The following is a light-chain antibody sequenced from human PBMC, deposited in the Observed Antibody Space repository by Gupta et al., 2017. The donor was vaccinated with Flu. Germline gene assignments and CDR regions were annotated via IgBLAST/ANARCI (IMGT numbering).Light chain of an antibody. V-gene: IGKV4-1*01. Sequence: SVMPQAPGSPAVALGDRAIINCKSSQSLLSSSNNLNYLAWYQHKPGQPPKMLFYWSSTRESGVPDRFSGSGSGTDFSLTISSLQAADVAVYYCQQYYSSPLSFGRGTKLEIK. CDR3: QQYYSSPLS. CDR2: WSS. CDR1: QSLLSSSNNLNY. J-gene: IGKJ2*03.